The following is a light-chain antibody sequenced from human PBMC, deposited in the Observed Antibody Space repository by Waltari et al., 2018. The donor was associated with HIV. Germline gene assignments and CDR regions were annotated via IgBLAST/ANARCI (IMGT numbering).Light chain of an antibody. CDR3: CSDAGSYPWV. J-gene: IGLJ3*02. Sequence: QSPLTQPRSVSGSPGQSVTISCTGTYSDIGRYNYVSWYQQHPGKAPKLMIFDVSSSSSGVPDRFSASKSGNTASLIISGLQAEDVADYYCCSDAGSYPWVFGGGTKLSVL. CDR2: DVS. CDR1: YSDIGRYNY. V-gene: IGLV2-11*01.